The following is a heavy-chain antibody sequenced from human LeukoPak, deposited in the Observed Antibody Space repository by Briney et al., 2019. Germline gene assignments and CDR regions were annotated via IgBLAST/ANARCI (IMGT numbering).Heavy chain of an antibody. D-gene: IGHD3-10*01. CDR2: IYTSGST. Sequence: SETLSLTCTVSGGSISSGSCYWSWIRQPAGKGLEWIGRIYTSGSTNYNPSLKSRVTISVDTSKNQFSLKLSSVTAADTAVYYCARGGSQFGELKFRRRNWFDPWGQGTLVTVSS. CDR3: ARGGSQFGELKFRRRNWFDP. V-gene: IGHV4-61*02. J-gene: IGHJ5*02. CDR1: GGSISSGSCY.